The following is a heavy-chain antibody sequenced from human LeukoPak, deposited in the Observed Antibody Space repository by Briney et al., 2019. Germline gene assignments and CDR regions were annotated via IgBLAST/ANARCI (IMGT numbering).Heavy chain of an antibody. CDR3: ARGRSIAYSSSWYRVWFDP. D-gene: IGHD6-13*01. Sequence: SETLSLTCTVSGGSISSGGYYWSWIRQPPGKGLEWIGYIYHSGSTYYNPSLKSRVTISVDRSKNQFSLKLSSVTAADTAVYYCARGRSIAYSSSWYRVWFDPWGQGTLVTVSS. CDR2: IYHSGST. J-gene: IGHJ5*02. V-gene: IGHV4-30-2*01. CDR1: GGSISSGGYY.